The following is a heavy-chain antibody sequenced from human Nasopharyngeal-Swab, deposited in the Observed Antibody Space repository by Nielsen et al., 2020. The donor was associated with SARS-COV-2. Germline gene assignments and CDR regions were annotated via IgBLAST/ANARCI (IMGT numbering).Heavy chain of an antibody. D-gene: IGHD4-11*01. Sequence: SVKVSCKASGGTFSSYAISWVRQAPGRGLEWMGGIIPIFGTANYAQKFQGRVTITADESTSTAYMELSSLRSEDTAVYYCARAMTRGLALLDYWGQGTLVTVSS. CDR1: GGTFSSYA. CDR3: ARAMTRGLALLDY. V-gene: IGHV1-69*13. J-gene: IGHJ4*02. CDR2: IIPIFGTA.